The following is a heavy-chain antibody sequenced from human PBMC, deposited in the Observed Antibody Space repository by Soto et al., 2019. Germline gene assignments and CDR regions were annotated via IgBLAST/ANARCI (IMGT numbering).Heavy chain of an antibody. Sequence: GGALRLSCAASGFTFSSYGMHWVRQAPGKGLEWVAVICYDGSNKYYADSVKGRFTISRDNSKNTLYLQMNSLRAEETAVYYCARAGGTTPRAPFDYWGQGTLVTVSS. J-gene: IGHJ4*02. V-gene: IGHV3-33*01. CDR1: GFTFSSYG. D-gene: IGHD1-7*01. CDR3: ARAGGTTPRAPFDY. CDR2: ICYDGSNK.